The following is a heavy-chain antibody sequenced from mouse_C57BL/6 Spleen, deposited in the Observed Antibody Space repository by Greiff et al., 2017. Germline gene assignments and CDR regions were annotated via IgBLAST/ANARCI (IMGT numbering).Heavy chain of an antibody. V-gene: IGHV3-6*01. J-gene: IGHJ3*01. D-gene: IGHD2-1*01. CDR1: GYSITSGYY. Sequence: VQLQQSGPGLVKPSQSLSLTCSVTGYSITSGYYWNWIRQFPGNKLEWMGYISYDGSNNYNPSLKNRISITRDTSKNQFFLKLNSVTTEDTATYYCARYGYGNYGGAYWGQGTLVTVSA. CDR3: ARYGYGNYGGAY. CDR2: ISYDGSN.